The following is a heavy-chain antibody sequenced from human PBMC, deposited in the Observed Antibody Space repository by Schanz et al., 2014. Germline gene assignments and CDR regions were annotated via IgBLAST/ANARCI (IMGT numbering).Heavy chain of an antibody. Sequence: QVQLVQSGAEVKKPGASVKVSCKASGYTFTTYYIHWVRQAPGQGLEWMGIINPSGGSTIYAQKFQGRVTMTRDTSTSTVYMELSSLRSEDTAVYYCTRGTRVRTTDFWSGLYYFDYWGQGTTVTVSS. CDR2: INPSGGST. D-gene: IGHD3-3*01. V-gene: IGHV1-46*01. CDR1: GYTFTTYY. J-gene: IGHJ4*03. CDR3: TRGTRVRTTDFWSGLYYFDY.